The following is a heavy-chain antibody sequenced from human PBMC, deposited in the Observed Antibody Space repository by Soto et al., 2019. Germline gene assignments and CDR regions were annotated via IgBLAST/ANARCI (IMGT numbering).Heavy chain of an antibody. V-gene: IGHV4-34*01. CDR2: INHSGST. J-gene: IGHJ6*03. Sequence: PSETLSLTCAVYGGSFSGYYWSWIRQPPGKGLEWIGEINHSGSTNYNPSLKSRVTISVDTSKNQFSLKLSSVTAADTAVYYFARGPVAVAGSHYYYYYYMDVWGKGTTVTVSS. CDR1: GGSFSGYY. D-gene: IGHD6-19*01. CDR3: ARGPVAVAGSHYYYYYYMDV.